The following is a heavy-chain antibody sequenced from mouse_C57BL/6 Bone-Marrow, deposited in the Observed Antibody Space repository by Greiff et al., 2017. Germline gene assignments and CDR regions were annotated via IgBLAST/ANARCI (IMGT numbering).Heavy chain of an antibody. CDR2: SRNKANDYTT. Sequence: EVHLVESGGGLVQSGRSLRLSCATSGFTFSDFYMEWVRQAPGKGLEWIAASRNKANDYTTEYSASVKGRFIVSRDNSQSILYLQMNALRAEDTAIYYCARDAFYYYGSSYWYFDVWGTGTTVTVSS. J-gene: IGHJ1*03. D-gene: IGHD1-1*01. CDR3: ARDAFYYYGSSYWYFDV. CDR1: GFTFSDFY. V-gene: IGHV7-1*01.